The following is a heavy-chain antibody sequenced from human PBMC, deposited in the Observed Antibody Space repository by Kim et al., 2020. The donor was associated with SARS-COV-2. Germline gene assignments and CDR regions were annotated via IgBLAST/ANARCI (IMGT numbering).Heavy chain of an antibody. CDR2: ISYDGNNK. D-gene: IGHD3-9*01. Sequence: GGSLRLSCAASGFTFGDYGMHWVRQAPGKGLDWVTVISYDGNNKYEADSVKGRFTISRDNSKNTLYLQMNSLRTEDTAIYYCAKDGEDFDYDILTAYYHPTPFDYWGQGTLVTVSS. CDR1: GFTFGDYG. V-gene: IGHV3-30*18. J-gene: IGHJ4*02. CDR3: AKDGEDFDYDILTAYYHPTPFDY.